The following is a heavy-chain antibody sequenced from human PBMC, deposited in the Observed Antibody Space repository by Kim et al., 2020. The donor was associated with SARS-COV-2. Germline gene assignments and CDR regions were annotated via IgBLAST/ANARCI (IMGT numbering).Heavy chain of an antibody. CDR3: ARLGWELSSEPVDY. Sequence: SETLSLTCTVSGGSISSSSYYWGWIRQPPGKGLEWIGSIYYSGSTYYNPSLKSRVTISVDTSKNQFSLKLSSVTAADTAVYYCARLGWELSSEPVDYWGQGTLVTVSS. V-gene: IGHV4-39*01. D-gene: IGHD1-26*01. CDR1: GGSISSSSYY. J-gene: IGHJ4*02. CDR2: IYYSGST.